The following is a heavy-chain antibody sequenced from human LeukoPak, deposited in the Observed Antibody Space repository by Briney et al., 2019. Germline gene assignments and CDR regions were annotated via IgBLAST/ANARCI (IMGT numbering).Heavy chain of an antibody. V-gene: IGHV3-43D*03. D-gene: IGHD3-3*01. Sequence: GGSLRLSCAASGFTFDDYAMHWVRQAPGKGLEWVSLISWDGGSTYYVDSVKGRFTISRDNSKNTLYLQMNSLRAEDTAVYYCARDRWYDFWSGDYYYYMDVWGKGTTVTVSS. CDR2: ISWDGGST. J-gene: IGHJ6*03. CDR1: GFTFDDYA. CDR3: ARDRWYDFWSGDYYYYMDV.